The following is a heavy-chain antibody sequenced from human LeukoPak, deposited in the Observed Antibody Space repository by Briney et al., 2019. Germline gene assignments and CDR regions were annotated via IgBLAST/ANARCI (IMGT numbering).Heavy chain of an antibody. J-gene: IGHJ4*02. CDR2: IWYDGSNK. CDR1: GFTFSSYG. CDR3: ARAGTTVILDY. V-gene: IGHV3-33*01. D-gene: IGHD4-17*01. Sequence: GRSLRLSCAASGFTFSSYGMHWVRQAPGKGLEWVAVIWYDGSNKYYADSVKGRFIISRDNSKNTLYLQTNSLRAEDTAVYYCARAGTTVILDYWGQGTLVTVSS.